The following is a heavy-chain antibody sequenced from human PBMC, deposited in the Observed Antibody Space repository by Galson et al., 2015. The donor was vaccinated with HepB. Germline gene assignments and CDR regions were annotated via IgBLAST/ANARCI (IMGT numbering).Heavy chain of an antibody. J-gene: IGHJ4*02. CDR1: GFTFSSYW. V-gene: IGHV3-74*01. CDR3: ARDRIAARHFDY. Sequence: SLRLSCAASGFTFSSYWMHWVRQAPGKGLVWVSRINSDGSSTSYADSVKGRFTISRDNAKNTLYLQMNSLRAEDTAVYYCARDRIAARHFDYWGQGTLVTVSS. D-gene: IGHD6-6*01. CDR2: INSDGSST.